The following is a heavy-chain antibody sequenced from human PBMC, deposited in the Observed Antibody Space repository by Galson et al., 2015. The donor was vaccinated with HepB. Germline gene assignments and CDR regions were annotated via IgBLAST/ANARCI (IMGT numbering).Heavy chain of an antibody. J-gene: IGHJ3*02. Sequence: SLRLSCAASEFAFGVYTMHWVRQAPGKGVEWVAAIPNNGGTKFYADSVRGRVTISRDNSESTVSLQMNNLRVEDTALYYCVKDQIGTFAFDIWGQGTMVTVSS. CDR1: EFAFGVYT. V-gene: IGHV3-30-3*01. CDR3: VKDQIGTFAFDI. D-gene: IGHD1-26*01. CDR2: IPNNGGTK.